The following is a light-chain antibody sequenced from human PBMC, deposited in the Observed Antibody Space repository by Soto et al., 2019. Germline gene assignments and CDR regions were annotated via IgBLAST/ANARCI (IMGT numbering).Light chain of an antibody. J-gene: IGKJ2*01. CDR1: QSVSSIY. Sequence: EIVLTQSPGTLSLSPGERATLSSRASQSVSSIYLAWYQQKPGQAPRLLIYGASSRATGIPDRFSGSGSGIDFTLTISRLEPEDFAVYYCQQYGSSPGYTFGQGTKLEIK. CDR3: QQYGSSPGYT. V-gene: IGKV3-20*01. CDR2: GAS.